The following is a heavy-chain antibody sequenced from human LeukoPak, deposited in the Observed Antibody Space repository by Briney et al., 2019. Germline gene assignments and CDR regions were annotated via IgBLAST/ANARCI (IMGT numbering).Heavy chain of an antibody. D-gene: IGHD4-17*01. V-gene: IGHV3-21*01. CDR3: AETAVTSDLSRNYYHYYYMDV. J-gene: IGHJ6*03. CDR2: ISSSSSYI. CDR1: GFTFSSYW. Sequence: GGSLRLSCAASGFTFSSYWMSWVRQAPGKGLEWVSSISSSSSYIYYADSVKGRFTISRDNAKNSLYLQMNSLRAEDTAVYYCAETAVTSDLSRNYYHYYYMDVWGKGTTVTVSS.